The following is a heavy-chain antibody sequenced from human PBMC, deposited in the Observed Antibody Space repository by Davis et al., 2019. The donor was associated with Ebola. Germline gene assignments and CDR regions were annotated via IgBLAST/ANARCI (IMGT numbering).Heavy chain of an antibody. CDR2: IYHTGTT. V-gene: IGHV4-59*01. Sequence: MPSETLSLTCTVSNGPINSYYWSWIRQPPGRTLEWLGYIYHTGTTNYNPSLKSRLSISLDTSKNQFSLKLTSVTAADTAVYYCARDGGNYVPWGLDVWGQGITVTVSS. J-gene: IGHJ6*02. CDR3: ARDGGNYVPWGLDV. CDR1: NGPINSYY. D-gene: IGHD4-11*01.